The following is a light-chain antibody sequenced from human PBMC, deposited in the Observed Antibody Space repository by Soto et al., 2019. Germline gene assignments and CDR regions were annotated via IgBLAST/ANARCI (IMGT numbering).Light chain of an antibody. J-gene: IGKJ2*01. CDR1: QNINGR. CDR2: AAS. V-gene: IGKV1-39*01. Sequence: DIQMTQSPSSLSASIGDRVTITCRASQNINGRLNWYQQKPGKAPKVLIYAASRLQSGVPSRFSGSGSGTEFTLTISSREPEDFATYYCQQSHITTLFTFGKGTKLEIK. CDR3: QQSHITTLFT.